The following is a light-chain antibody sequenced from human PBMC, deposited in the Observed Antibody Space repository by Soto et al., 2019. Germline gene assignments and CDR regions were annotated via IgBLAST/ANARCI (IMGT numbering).Light chain of an antibody. CDR3: SSYTSSTTWV. CDR1: SSDVGFYNY. J-gene: IGLJ3*02. CDR2: DVG. V-gene: IGLV2-14*01. Sequence: QSVLTQPASVSGSPGQSITISCTGTSSDVGFYNYVSWYQQHPGKAPKLMIYDVGNRPSGVSNRFSGSKSGNTASLTISGLQVEDEADYFCSSYTSSTTWVFGGGTKVTVL.